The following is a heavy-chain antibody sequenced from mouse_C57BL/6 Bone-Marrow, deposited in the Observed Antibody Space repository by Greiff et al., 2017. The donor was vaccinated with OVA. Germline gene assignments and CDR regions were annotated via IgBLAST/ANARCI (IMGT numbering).Heavy chain of an antibody. CDR3: TRERGIYYYGSGYAMDY. V-gene: IGHV5-9-1*02. CDR2: ISSGGDYI. J-gene: IGHJ4*01. Sequence: EVKLVESGEGLVKPGGSLKLSCAASGFTFSSYAMSWVRQTPEKRLEWVAYISSGGDYIYYADTVKGRFTISRDNARNTLYLQMSSLKSEDTAMYYCTRERGIYYYGSGYAMDYWGQGTSVTVSS. CDR1: GFTFSSYA. D-gene: IGHD1-1*01.